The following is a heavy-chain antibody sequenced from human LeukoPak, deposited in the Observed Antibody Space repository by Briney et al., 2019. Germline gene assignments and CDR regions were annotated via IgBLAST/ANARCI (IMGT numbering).Heavy chain of an antibody. D-gene: IGHD6-13*01. CDR1: GFTFNTYA. CDR3: ARDPTGEAVGYFQH. V-gene: IGHV3-33*08. CDR2: IWYDGSNK. Sequence: GGSLRLSCAASGFTFNTYAMSWVRQAPGKGLEWVAVIWYDGSNKYYADSVKGRFTISRDNSKNTLYLQMNSLRAEDTAVYYCARDPTGEAVGYFQHWGQGTLVTVSS. J-gene: IGHJ1*01.